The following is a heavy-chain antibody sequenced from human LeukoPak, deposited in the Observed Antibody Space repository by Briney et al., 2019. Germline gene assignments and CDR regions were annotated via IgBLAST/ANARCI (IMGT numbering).Heavy chain of an antibody. Sequence: SVKVSCEASGGTFSSYAISWVRQAPGQGLEWMGGIIPIFGTANYAQKFQGRVTITADESTSTAYMELSSLRSEDTAVYYCARGKDGYTQFDYWGQGTLVTVSS. J-gene: IGHJ4*02. CDR3: ARGKDGYTQFDY. CDR1: GGTFSSYA. CDR2: IIPIFGTA. D-gene: IGHD5-24*01. V-gene: IGHV1-69*13.